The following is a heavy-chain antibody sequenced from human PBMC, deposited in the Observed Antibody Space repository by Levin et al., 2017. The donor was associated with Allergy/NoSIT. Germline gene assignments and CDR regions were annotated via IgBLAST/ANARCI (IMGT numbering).Heavy chain of an antibody. CDR3: ARGLRRWNDCDH. D-gene: IGHD1-1*01. CDR1: GDSMRSGAYS. Sequence: SETLSLTCSVAGDSMRSGAYSWNWIRQHPGKGLEWIGYIYYSGNTYYSPYYNPSLESRVIISKDTSNNQFSLRLSSVTAADTAIYYCARGLRRWNDCDHWGQGTLVTVSS. J-gene: IGHJ1*01. CDR2: IYYSGNTYYSP. V-gene: IGHV4-31*03.